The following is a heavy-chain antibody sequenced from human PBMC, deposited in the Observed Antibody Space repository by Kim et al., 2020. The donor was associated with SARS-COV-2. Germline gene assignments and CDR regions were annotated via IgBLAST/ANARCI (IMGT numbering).Heavy chain of an antibody. D-gene: IGHD3-22*01. Sequence: SVKVSCKASGFTFTSSAVQWVRQARGQRLEWIGWIVVGSGNTNYAQKFQERVTITRDMSTSTAYMELSSLRSEDTAVYYCAAAPLMTYYYDSSGYWTGDNWFDPWGQGTLVTVSS. CDR1: GFTFTSSA. V-gene: IGHV1-58*01. CDR3: AAAPLMTYYYDSSGYWTGDNWFDP. CDR2: IVVGSGNT. J-gene: IGHJ5*02.